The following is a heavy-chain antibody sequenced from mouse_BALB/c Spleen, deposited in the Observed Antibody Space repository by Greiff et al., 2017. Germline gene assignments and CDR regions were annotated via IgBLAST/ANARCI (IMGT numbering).Heavy chain of an antibody. CDR1: GFAFSSYD. V-gene: IGHV5-12-1*01. D-gene: IGHD2-4*01. J-gene: IGHJ2*01. Sequence: DVMLVESGGGLVKPGGSLKLSCAASGFAFSSYDMSWVRQTPEKRLEWVAYISSGGGSTYYPDTVKGRFTISRDNAKNTLYLQMSSLKSEDTAMYYCARHPNYDYDRGGDFDYWGQGTTLTVSS. CDR2: ISSGGGST. CDR3: ARHPNYDYDRGGDFDY.